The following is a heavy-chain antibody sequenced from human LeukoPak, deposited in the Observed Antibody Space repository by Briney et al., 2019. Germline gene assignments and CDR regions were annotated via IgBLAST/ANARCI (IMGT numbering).Heavy chain of an antibody. V-gene: IGHV4-31*03. CDR2: IYYSGST. D-gene: IGHD5-12*01. Sequence: KSSQTLSLTCTVSGGSISSGGYYWSWIRQHPGKGLEWIVYIYYSGSTYYNPSLKSRVTISVNTSKNQFSLKLSSVTAADTAVYYCARGRYSGYDLTFDYWGQGTLVTVSS. CDR1: GGSISSGGYY. J-gene: IGHJ4*02. CDR3: ARGRYSGYDLTFDY.